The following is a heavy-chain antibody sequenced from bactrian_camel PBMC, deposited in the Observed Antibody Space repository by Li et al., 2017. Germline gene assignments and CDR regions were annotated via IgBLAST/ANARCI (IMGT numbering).Heavy chain of an antibody. Sequence: VQLVESGGGLVQPGGSLRLSCIASGFTFSDVTMSWVRQAAGKGLEWVSDINSSGRSTNYADSVKGRFTISRDNAKNTLYLQLNNLKTEDTAMYFCARPPPGRIRVVPAPFRHWGQGTQVTVS. CDR2: INSSGRST. CDR1: GFTFSDVT. J-gene: IGHJ4*01. D-gene: IGHD2*01. V-gene: IGHV3S42*01. CDR3: ARPPPGRIRVVPAPFRH.